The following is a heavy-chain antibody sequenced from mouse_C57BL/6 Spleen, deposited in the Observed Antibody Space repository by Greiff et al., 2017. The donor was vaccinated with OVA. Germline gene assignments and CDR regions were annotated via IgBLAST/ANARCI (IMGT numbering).Heavy chain of an antibody. Sequence: EVKVVESGGGLVKPGGSLKLSCAASGFTFSSYTMSWVRQTPEKRLEWVATISGGGGNTYYPDSVKGRFTISRDNAKNTLYLQMSSLRSEDTALYYCARDDYFDYWGQGTTLTVSS. CDR1: GFTFSSYT. D-gene: IGHD2-3*01. J-gene: IGHJ2*01. CDR2: ISGGGGNT. V-gene: IGHV5-9*01. CDR3: ARDDYFDY.